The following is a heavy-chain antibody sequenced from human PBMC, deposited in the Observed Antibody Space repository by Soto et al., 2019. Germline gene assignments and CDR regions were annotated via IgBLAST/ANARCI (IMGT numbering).Heavy chain of an antibody. CDR1: GGSISSSSYY. J-gene: IGHJ6*02. CDR2: IYYSGST. CDR3: ARHPTLVRGYYYYYYGMDV. Sequence: SEALSLTCTVSGGSISSSSYYWGWVRQPPGKGLEWIGSIYYSGSTYYNPSLKSRVTISVDTSKNQFSLKLSSVTAADTAVYYCARHPTLVRGYYYYYYGMDVWGQGTTVT. V-gene: IGHV4-39*01. D-gene: IGHD6-6*01.